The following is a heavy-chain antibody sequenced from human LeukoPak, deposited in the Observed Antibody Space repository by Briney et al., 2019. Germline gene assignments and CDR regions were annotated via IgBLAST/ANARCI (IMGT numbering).Heavy chain of an antibody. J-gene: IGHJ4*02. Sequence: ASVKVSCKASGYTFSNYGINWLRQAPGQGLEWRGWISAYNGNTDYAQKLQGRVTMTTDTSTSTAYMELRSLRSDDTAVYYCARSPGGYITTWFDFWGQGSLVTVSS. CDR2: ISAYNGNT. V-gene: IGHV1-18*01. D-gene: IGHD6-13*01. CDR3: ARSPGGYITTWFDF. CDR1: GYTFSNYG.